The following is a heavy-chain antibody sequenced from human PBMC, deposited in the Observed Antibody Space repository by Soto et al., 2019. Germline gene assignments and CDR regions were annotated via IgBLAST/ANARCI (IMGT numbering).Heavy chain of an antibody. CDR1: GYTFTGYY. D-gene: IGHD7-27*01. V-gene: IGHV1-2*04. Sequence: ASVKVSCKASGYTFTGYYMHWVRQAPGQGLEWMGWINPNSGGTNYAQKFQGWVTMTRDTSISTAYMELSRLRSDDTAVSYCATSLPWGSFAFDIWGQGTMVTVSS. CDR3: ATSLPWGSFAFDI. J-gene: IGHJ3*02. CDR2: INPNSGGT.